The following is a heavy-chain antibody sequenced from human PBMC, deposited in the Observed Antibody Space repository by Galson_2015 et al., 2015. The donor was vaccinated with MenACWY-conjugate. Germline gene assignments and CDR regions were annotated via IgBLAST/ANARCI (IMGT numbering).Heavy chain of an antibody. V-gene: IGHV3-74*01. CDR1: GFTFSNYW. Sequence: SLRLSCAASGFTFSNYWMHWVRQGPGKGLEWLSRIDNDGNRITYADSVKGRFTISRDNAKNTLYLQINSVRADDTAVYNCSRGGEAKLIIVGGISDIWGQGTTVTVSS. CDR2: IDNDGNRI. J-gene: IGHJ3*02. CDR3: SRGGEAKLIIVGGISDI. D-gene: IGHD1-26*01.